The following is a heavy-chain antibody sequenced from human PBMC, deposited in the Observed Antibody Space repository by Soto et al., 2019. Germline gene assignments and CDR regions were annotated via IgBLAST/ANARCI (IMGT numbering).Heavy chain of an antibody. V-gene: IGHV3-13*01. J-gene: IGHJ6*03. CDR3: ARDSKDYYGSGRGYYYDMGV. CDR2: IGTAGDT. D-gene: IGHD3-10*01. Sequence: KGLEGVSAIGTAGDTYYPGSVKGRFTIPRENAKNSLYLQMNSLRAGDTAVYYCARDSKDYYGSGRGYYYDMGVWGK.